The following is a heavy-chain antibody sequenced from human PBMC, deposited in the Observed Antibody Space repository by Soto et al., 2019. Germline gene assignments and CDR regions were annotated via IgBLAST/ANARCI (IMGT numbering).Heavy chain of an antibody. D-gene: IGHD2-2*01. CDR1: GGSISSYH. J-gene: IGHJ6*03. CDR3: AKEMGFCTTTSCHAGPLYYYMDV. V-gene: IGHV4-59*01. Sequence: ETLSLTCTVSGGSISSYHWTWIRQPPGKGLEWLGDVYRGGSTNYNPSLRSRLTMSVDTSNNQFSLRLSSVTAADTAVYYCAKEMGFCTTTSCHAGPLYYYMDVWGKGTTVTVSS. CDR2: VYRGGST.